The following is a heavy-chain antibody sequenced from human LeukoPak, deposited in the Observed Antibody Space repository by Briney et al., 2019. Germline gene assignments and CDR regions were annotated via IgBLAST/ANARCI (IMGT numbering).Heavy chain of an antibody. CDR1: GFTFSSYQ. J-gene: IGHJ4*02. V-gene: IGHV3-48*03. CDR3: ARASYDVLTG. CDR2: ISSSGDTI. Sequence: GGSLRLSCGASGFTFSSYQMNWVRQAPGKGLEWIAYISSSGDTIYYADSVKGRFTISRDNAKNSLYLQMNTLRTEDTAVYYCARASYDVLTGWGQGTLVAVSS. D-gene: IGHD3-9*01.